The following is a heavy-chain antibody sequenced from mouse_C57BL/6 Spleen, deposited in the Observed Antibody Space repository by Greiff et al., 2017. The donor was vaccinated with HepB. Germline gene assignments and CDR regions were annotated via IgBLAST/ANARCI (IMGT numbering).Heavy chain of an antibody. CDR2: ISSGSSTI. Sequence: EVQGVESGGGLVKPGGSLKLSCAASGFTFSDYGMHWVRQAPEKGLEWVAYISSGSSTIYYADTVKGRFSISRDNAKNTLFLQMTSLRSEDTAMYYCARFYGSSYKNYAMDYWGQGTSVTVSS. V-gene: IGHV5-17*01. CDR3: ARFYGSSYKNYAMDY. J-gene: IGHJ4*01. D-gene: IGHD1-1*01. CDR1: GFTFSDYG.